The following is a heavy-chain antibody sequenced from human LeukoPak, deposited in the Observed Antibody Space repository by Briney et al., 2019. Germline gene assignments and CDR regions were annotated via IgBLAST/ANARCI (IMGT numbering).Heavy chain of an antibody. J-gene: IGHJ4*02. CDR3: ARDPAGYGLDY. D-gene: IGHD2-15*01. CDR1: GFTFSSYW. Sequence: PGGSLRLSXAASGFTFSSYWMHWVRQAPGKGLVWVSRINSDGSSTSYADSVKGRFTISRDNAKNTLYLQMNSLRAEDTAVYYCARDPAGYGLDYWGQGTLVTVSS. V-gene: IGHV3-74*01. CDR2: INSDGSST.